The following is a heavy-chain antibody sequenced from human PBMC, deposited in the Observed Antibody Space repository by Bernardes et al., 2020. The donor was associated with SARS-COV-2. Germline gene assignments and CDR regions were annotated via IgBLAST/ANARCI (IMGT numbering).Heavy chain of an antibody. CDR1: GGSISSHY. Sequence: SETLSLTCTVSGGSISSHYWNWIRQTPGKGLEWIGYIHNSGSSTYNPSLKSRVTISVDTSRNQFALRLSSVTTADTAVYYCARDEGVGGLPYYYYGMDVWGQGTTVIVSS. CDR3: ARDEGVGGLPYYYYGMDV. V-gene: IGHV4-59*11. J-gene: IGHJ6*02. CDR2: IHNSGSS. D-gene: IGHD1-26*01.